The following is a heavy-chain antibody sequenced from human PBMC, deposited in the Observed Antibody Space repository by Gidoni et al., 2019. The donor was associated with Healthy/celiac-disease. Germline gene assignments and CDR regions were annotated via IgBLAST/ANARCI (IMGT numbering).Heavy chain of an antibody. D-gene: IGHD4-4*01. J-gene: IGHJ6*02. V-gene: IGHV1-69*01. CDR1: GGTFSSYA. Sequence: QVQLVQSGAEVKKPGSSVKVSCKASGGTFSSYAISWVRQAPGQGLEWMGGIIPIFGTANYAQKFQGRVTITADESTSTAYRELSSLRSEDTAVYYCARMTTVTTPYYYYYGMDVWGQGTTVTVSS. CDR2: IIPIFGTA. CDR3: ARMTTVTTPYYYYYGMDV.